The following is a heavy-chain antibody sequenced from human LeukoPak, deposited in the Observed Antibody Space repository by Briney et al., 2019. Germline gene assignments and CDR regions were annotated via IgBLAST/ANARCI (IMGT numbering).Heavy chain of an antibody. CDR3: ARDRAGNYFDY. CDR1: GFTFSSYG. J-gene: IGHJ4*02. V-gene: IGHV3-33*01. CDR2: IWYDGSNK. Sequence: GGSLRLSCAASGFTFSSYGMHWVRQAPGKGLEWVAVIWYDGSNKYYADSVKGRFTISRDNSKNTLYLQMNSLRAEDTAVYYCARDRAGNYFDYWGQGTLVTVSS.